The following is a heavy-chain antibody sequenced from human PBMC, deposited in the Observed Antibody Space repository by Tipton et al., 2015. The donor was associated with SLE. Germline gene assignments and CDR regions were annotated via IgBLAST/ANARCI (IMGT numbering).Heavy chain of an antibody. CDR1: GGSFSGYY. D-gene: IGHD2-21*01. CDR3: VRGHPHIVVLIGGGWFDP. V-gene: IGHV4-34*01. CDR2: INHGGST. Sequence: TLSLTCAVYGGSFSGYYWTWIRQPPGKGLEWIGEINHGGSTNYNPSLKSRVTISEDTSKNQFSLKLTSVTAADTAIYYCVRGHPHIVVLIGGGWFDPWGQGTLATVSS. J-gene: IGHJ5*02.